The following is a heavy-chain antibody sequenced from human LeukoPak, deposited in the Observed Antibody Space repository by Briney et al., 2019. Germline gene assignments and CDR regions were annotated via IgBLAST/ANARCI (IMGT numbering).Heavy chain of an antibody. CDR3: ARSTGTTGLTLRMFGY. J-gene: IGHJ4*02. CDR1: GYSISRGYY. Sequence: SETLSLTCAVSGYSISRGYYWGWIRHPPGTGLEWIGSFYHSGSTYYNPYLTSRGTISVDTSKNHFSLKLSAVTAPDHAVLFCARSTGTTGLTLRMFGYWGQGTLVTVSS. D-gene: IGHD1-7*01. CDR2: FYHSGST. V-gene: IGHV4-38-2*01.